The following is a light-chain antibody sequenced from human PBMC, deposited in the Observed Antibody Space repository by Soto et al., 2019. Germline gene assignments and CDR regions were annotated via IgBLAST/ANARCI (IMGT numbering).Light chain of an antibody. J-gene: IGKJ2*01. V-gene: IGKV3-15*01. CDR3: QQYNNWPHT. CDR1: QSVSSD. CDR2: GAS. Sequence: EIVMTQSPATLSVSPGERVTLSCRASQSVSSDLAWYLQKPGQAPSLLVYGASTRATGMPASFSVSGSVKEFTLSINSLQSEDFAVYYFQQYNNWPHTFGQGIKLEIK.